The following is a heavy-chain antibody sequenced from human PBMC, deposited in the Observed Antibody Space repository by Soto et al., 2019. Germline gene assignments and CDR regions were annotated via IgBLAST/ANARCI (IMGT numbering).Heavy chain of an antibody. J-gene: IGHJ6*02. Sequence: GGSLRLSCAASGFTFDDYTMHWVRQAPGKGLEWVSLISWDGGSTYYADSVKGRFTISRDNSKNSLYLQMNSLRTEDTALYYCASSIHRRYQPRGYYYYYVMDVWGQGTTVTVSS. CDR1: GFTFDDYT. D-gene: IGHD2-2*01. CDR2: ISWDGGST. V-gene: IGHV3-43*01. CDR3: ASSIHRRYQPRGYYYYYVMDV.